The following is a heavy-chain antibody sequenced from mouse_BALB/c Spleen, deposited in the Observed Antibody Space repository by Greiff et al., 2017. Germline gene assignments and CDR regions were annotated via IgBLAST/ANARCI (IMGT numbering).Heavy chain of an antibody. V-gene: IGHV3-8*02. D-gene: IGHD1-1*01. Sequence: EVKVVESGPSLVKPSQTLSLTCSVTGDSITSGYWNWIRKFPGNKLEYMGYISYSGSTYYNPSLKSRISITRDTSKNQYYLQLNSVTTEDTATYYCARYAHYYGSYYFDYWGQGTTLTVSS. CDR2: ISYSGST. J-gene: IGHJ2*01. CDR1: GDSITSGY. CDR3: ARYAHYYGSYYFDY.